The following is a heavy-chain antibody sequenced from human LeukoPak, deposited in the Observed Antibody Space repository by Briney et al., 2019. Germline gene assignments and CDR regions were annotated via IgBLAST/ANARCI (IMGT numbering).Heavy chain of an antibody. Sequence: ASVKVSCKTSGYTFTRYGINWVRQAPGQGLEWMGWISTYNENTKYSQKLQGRVTMTTDTSTSTAYMELRSLRSDDTAVYYCARNEIAVAGNDAFDIWGQGTMVTVSS. V-gene: IGHV1-18*01. J-gene: IGHJ3*02. CDR3: ARNEIAVAGNDAFDI. CDR1: GYTFTRYG. D-gene: IGHD6-19*01. CDR2: ISTYNENT.